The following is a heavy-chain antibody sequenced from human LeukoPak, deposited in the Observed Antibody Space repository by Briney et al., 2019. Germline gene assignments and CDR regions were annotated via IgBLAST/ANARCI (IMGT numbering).Heavy chain of an antibody. D-gene: IGHD3-22*01. Sequence: PGRSLRLSCAASGFTFDDYGMSWVRQAPGKGLEWVSGTNWNGGSTGYADSVKGRFTISRDNAKNSLYLQMNSLRAEDTALYYCARDLIKAVVITGGAFDIWGQGTMVTVSS. CDR3: ARDLIKAVVITGGAFDI. CDR2: TNWNGGST. CDR1: GFTFDDYG. J-gene: IGHJ3*02. V-gene: IGHV3-20*04.